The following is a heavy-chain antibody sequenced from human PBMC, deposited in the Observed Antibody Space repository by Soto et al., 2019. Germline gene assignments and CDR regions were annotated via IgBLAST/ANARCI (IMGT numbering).Heavy chain of an antibody. D-gene: IGHD2-2*02. CDR2: ISSDGRSK. CDR3: AKDGPDTSPFDY. CDR1: GFTFSSYG. Sequence: QVQLVESGGGVVQPGRSLRLSCAASGFTFSSYGMHWVRHAPGKGLEWVAVISSDGRSKYYADSVKGRFTISRDNSKNTLYLQMNGLRAEDTAVYYCAKDGPDTSPFDYWGQGTLVTVSS. V-gene: IGHV3-30*18. J-gene: IGHJ4*02.